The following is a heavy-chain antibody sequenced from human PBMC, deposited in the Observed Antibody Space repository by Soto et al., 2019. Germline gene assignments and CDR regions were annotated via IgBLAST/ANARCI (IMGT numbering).Heavy chain of an antibody. J-gene: IGHJ6*02. D-gene: IGHD3-3*01. CDR3: ARVNDDFWSGTRYGMDV. V-gene: IGHV3-74*01. CDR1: GFTFSSYW. CDR2: INSDGSST. Sequence: PGGSLRLSCAASGFTFSSYWMHWVRQAPGKGLVWVSRINSDGSSTSYADSVKGRFTISRDNAKNTLYLQMNSLRAEDTAVYYCARVNDDFWSGTRYGMDVWGQRTTVTVSS.